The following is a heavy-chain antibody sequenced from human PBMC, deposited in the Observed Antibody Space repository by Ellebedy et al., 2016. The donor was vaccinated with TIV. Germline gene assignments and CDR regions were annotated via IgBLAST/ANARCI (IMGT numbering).Heavy chain of an antibody. J-gene: IGHJ4*02. D-gene: IGHD3-10*01. Sequence: AASVKVSCKASGYTFTSYAMHWVRQAPGQRLEWMGWINAGNGNTKHSQKFQGRVTITRDTSASTAYMELSSLRSEDTAVYYCERGSDYWGQGTLVTVSS. CDR1: GYTFTSYA. V-gene: IGHV1-3*01. CDR2: INAGNGNT. CDR3: ERGSDY.